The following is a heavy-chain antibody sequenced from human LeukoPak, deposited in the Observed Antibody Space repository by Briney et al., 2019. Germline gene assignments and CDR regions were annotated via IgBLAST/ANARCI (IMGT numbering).Heavy chain of an antibody. J-gene: IGHJ4*02. CDR2: IYYSGST. CDR1: GGSISSYY. Sequence: SETLSLTCTVSGGSISSYYWSWIRQPPGKGLEWIGYIYYSGSTNYNPSLKSRVTISVDTSKNQFSLKLSSVTAADTAVYYCARDKYYFDYWGQGTLVTVSS. V-gene: IGHV4-59*01. CDR3: ARDKYYFDY.